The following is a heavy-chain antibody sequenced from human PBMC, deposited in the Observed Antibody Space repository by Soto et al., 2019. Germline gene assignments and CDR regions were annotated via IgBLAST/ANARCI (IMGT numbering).Heavy chain of an antibody. J-gene: IGHJ6*02. V-gene: IGHV4-59*01. CDR1: GGYINSYY. Sequence: PSETLSLTCTVSGGYINSYYWNWIRQPPGKGLEWIGYIYYSGSTNYNPSLKSRVTMSVDTSTNQFFLKLSSVTAADTAMYYCAKNDDHGSYYHGLDVWGQGTTVTVSS. D-gene: IGHD4-17*01. CDR3: AKNDDHGSYYHGLDV. CDR2: IYYSGST.